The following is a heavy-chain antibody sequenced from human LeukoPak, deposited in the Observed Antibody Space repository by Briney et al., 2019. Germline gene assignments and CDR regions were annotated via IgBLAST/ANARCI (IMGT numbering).Heavy chain of an antibody. V-gene: IGHV3-74*01. D-gene: IGHD6-19*01. Sequence: GGSLRLSCVASGFTFSNYGMNWLRQFPGRGLVWGARINSDGSTRSHADSVKGRFTISRDNGKNVLYLQMSSLRVEDTAVYYCVAGDGWLGDYWGQGTLVTVSS. CDR3: VAGDGWLGDY. CDR2: INSDGSTR. J-gene: IGHJ4*02. CDR1: GFTFSNYG.